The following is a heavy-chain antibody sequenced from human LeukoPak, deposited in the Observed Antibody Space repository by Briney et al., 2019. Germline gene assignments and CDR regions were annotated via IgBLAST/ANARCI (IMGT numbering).Heavy chain of an antibody. Sequence: GSLRLSCAASGFTFSSYWMSWVRQAPGKGLEWVANIKQDGSEKYYVDSVKGRFTISRDNAKNSLYLQMNSLRAEDTAVYYCTRNMSPYSKYYYYGMDVWGQGTTVTVSS. CDR2: IKQDGSEK. D-gene: IGHD2-15*01. CDR1: GFTFSSYW. V-gene: IGHV3-7*01. CDR3: TRNMSPYSKYYYYGMDV. J-gene: IGHJ6*02.